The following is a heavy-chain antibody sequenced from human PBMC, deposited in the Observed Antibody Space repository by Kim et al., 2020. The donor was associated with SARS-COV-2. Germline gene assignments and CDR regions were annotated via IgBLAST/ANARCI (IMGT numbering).Heavy chain of an antibody. CDR2: ILGSGGDT. V-gene: IGHV3-23*01. CDR1: GFTFSTHS. Sequence: GGSLRLSCAASGFTFSTHSMAWVRQGPGKGLEWVSSILGSGGDTYYANSVKGRFTISRDTSKNTLYLQMNSLRDEDTAIYYCAKYNSGKVNFDSWGQGTLVTVSS. J-gene: IGHJ4*02. D-gene: IGHD3-10*01. CDR3: AKYNSGKVNFDS.